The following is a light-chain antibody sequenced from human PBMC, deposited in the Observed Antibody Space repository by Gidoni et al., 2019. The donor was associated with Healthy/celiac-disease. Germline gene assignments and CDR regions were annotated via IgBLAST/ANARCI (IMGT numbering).Light chain of an antibody. CDR1: KLGDKY. J-gene: IGLJ1*01. CDR3: QAWDSSTLYV. CDR2: QDS. Sequence: SYELTQPPSVSVSPGQTASITCSGDKLGDKYACWYQQKPGQSPVLVIYQDSKRPAGIPARFSGSNSGNTATLTIGGTQAMDEADYYCQAWDSSTLYVFGTGTKVTVL. V-gene: IGLV3-1*01.